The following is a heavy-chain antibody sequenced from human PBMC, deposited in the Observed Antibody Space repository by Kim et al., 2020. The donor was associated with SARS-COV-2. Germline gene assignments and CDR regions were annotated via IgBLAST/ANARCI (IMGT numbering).Heavy chain of an antibody. CDR3: ARDRSIAVAGNGVGFGY. CDR2: IWYDGSNK. CDR1: GFTFSSYG. Sequence: GASLRLSCAASGFTFSSYGMHWVRQAPGKGLEWVAVIWYDGSNKYYADSVKGRFTISRDNSKNTLYLQMNSLRAEDTAVYYCARDRSIAVAGNGVGFGYWGQGTLVTVSS. D-gene: IGHD6-19*01. V-gene: IGHV3-33*01. J-gene: IGHJ4*02.